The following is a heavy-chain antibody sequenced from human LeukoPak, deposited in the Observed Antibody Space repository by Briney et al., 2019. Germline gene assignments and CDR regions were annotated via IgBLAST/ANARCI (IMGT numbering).Heavy chain of an antibody. CDR1: GFTFSSYA. V-gene: IGHV3-23*01. CDR3: AKVSYYYDSSDYYYGHSDY. CDR2: ISGSGGST. J-gene: IGHJ4*02. D-gene: IGHD3-22*01. Sequence: GGSLRLSCAASGFTFSSYAMSWVRQAPGKGLEWVSAISGSGGSTYYADSVKGRFIISRDNSKNTLYLQMDSLRAEDTAVFYCAKVSYYYDSSDYYYGHSDYWGQGTLVTVSS.